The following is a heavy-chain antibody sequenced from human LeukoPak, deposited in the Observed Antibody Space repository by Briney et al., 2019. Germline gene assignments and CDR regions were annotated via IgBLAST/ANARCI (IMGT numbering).Heavy chain of an antibody. D-gene: IGHD1/OR15-1a*01. CDR2: IFPGDSDA. Sequence: GESLKISCKGSGYSFSSSWIGWVRQMPGKGLEWMGIIFPGDSDARYSPAFQGQVTISADRSISTVHLQWSRLKASDTAIYYCAILRGTSKTYYYDGLDVWGQGTTVTVSS. CDR1: GYSFSSSW. CDR3: AILRGTSKTYYYDGLDV. J-gene: IGHJ6*02. V-gene: IGHV5-51*01.